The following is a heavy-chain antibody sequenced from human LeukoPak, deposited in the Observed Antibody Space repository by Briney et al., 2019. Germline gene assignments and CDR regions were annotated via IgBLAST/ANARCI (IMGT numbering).Heavy chain of an antibody. V-gene: IGHV1-2*02. CDR2: INPNSGGT. J-gene: IGHJ4*02. D-gene: IGHD4-17*01. CDR1: GYTFTGYY. Sequence: ASVKVSCKASGYTFTGYYMHWVRQAPGQGLEWMGWINPNSGGTNYAQKFQGRVTMTRDTSISTAYMELSRLRSDDTAVYYCARELPTVTTIDYWGQGTLVTVSS. CDR3: ARELPTVTTIDY.